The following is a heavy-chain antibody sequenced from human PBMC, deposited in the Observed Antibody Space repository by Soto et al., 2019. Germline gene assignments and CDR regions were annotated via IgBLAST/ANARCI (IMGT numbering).Heavy chain of an antibody. CDR1: GFTFSSYS. Sequence: EVQLVESGGGLVQPGGSLRLSCAASGFTFSSYSMNWVLQAPGKGLEWVSYISSSGSTIYYAESVKGRFTIYRDNAKKSLYLQMNSMRDEDTAVYYCARDLRMVYAIDSDYWGQGTLVTVSS. V-gene: IGHV3-48*02. D-gene: IGHD2-8*01. CDR3: ARDLRMVYAIDSDY. CDR2: ISSSGSTI. J-gene: IGHJ4*02.